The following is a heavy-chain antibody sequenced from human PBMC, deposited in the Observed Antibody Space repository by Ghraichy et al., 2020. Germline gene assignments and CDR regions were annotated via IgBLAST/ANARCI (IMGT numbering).Heavy chain of an antibody. CDR2: IYYSGST. V-gene: IGHV4-59*01. CDR3: ARGSPSVVPAYYGMDV. D-gene: IGHD2-2*01. J-gene: IGHJ6*04. Sequence: SETLSLTCTVSGGSISSYYWSWIRQPPGKGLEWIGYIYYSGSTNYNPSLKSRVTISVDTSKNQFSLKLSSVTAADTAVYYCARGSPSVVPAYYGMDVWGKGTTVTVSS. CDR1: GGSISSYY.